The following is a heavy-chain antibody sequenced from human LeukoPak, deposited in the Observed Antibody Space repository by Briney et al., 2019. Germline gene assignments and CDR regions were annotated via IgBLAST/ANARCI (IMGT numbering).Heavy chain of an antibody. CDR3: AKALTYYYGSGIDY. CDR2: ISWNSGSI. D-gene: IGHD3-10*01. Sequence: GGSLRLSCAASGFTFSSYAMSWVRQAPGKGLEWVPGISWNSGSIGYADSVKGRFTISRDNAKNSLYLQMNSLRAEDTALYYCAKALTYYYGSGIDYWGQGTLVTVSS. CDR1: GFTFSSYA. J-gene: IGHJ4*02. V-gene: IGHV3-9*01.